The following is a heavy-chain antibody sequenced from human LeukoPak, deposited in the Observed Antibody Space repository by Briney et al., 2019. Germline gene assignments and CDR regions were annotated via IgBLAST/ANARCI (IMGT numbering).Heavy chain of an antibody. J-gene: IGHJ4*02. V-gene: IGHV3-48*03. CDR1: GFTFSSYE. CDR2: ISSSGSTI. Sequence: SGGSLRLSCAASGFTFSSYEMNWVRQAPGKGLEWVSYISSSGSTIYYADSVKGRFTISRDNAKNSLYLQMNSLRAEDTAVYYCAREGLRSSGWYEYWGQGTLVTVSS. D-gene: IGHD6-19*01. CDR3: AREGLRSSGWYEY.